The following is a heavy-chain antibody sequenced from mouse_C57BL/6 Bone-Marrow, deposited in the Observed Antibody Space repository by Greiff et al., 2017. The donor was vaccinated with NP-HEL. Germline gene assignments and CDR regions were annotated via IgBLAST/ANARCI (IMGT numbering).Heavy chain of an antibody. J-gene: IGHJ1*03. Sequence: QSCKASGYTFTSYWMQWVKQRPGQGLEWIGEIDPSDSYTNYNQKFKGKATLTVDTSSSTAYMQLSSLTSEDSAVYYCAREGDYYGSSLWYFDVWGTGTTVTVSS. CDR1: GYTFTSYW. V-gene: IGHV1-50*01. D-gene: IGHD1-1*01. CDR2: IDPSDSYT. CDR3: AREGDYYGSSLWYFDV.